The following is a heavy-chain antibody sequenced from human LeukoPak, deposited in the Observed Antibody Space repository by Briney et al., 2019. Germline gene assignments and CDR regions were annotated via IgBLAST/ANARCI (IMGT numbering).Heavy chain of an antibody. Sequence: SETLSLTCAVYGGSFSGYYWSWIRQPPGKGLEWIGEINHSGSTNYNPSLKSRVTISVDTSKNQFSLKLSSVTAADTAVYYCARDSSSSWPDAFDIWGQGTMVTVSS. CDR2: INHSGST. CDR1: GGSFSGYY. V-gene: IGHV4-34*01. D-gene: IGHD6-13*01. J-gene: IGHJ3*02. CDR3: ARDSSSSWPDAFDI.